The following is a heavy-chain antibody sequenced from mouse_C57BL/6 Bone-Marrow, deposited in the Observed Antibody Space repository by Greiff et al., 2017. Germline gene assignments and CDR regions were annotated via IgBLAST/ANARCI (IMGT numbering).Heavy chain of an antibody. CDR3: ARSPNWDGGFAY. Sequence: ESGAELARPGASVKLSCKASGYTFTSYGISWVKQRTGQGLEWIGEIYPRSGNTYYNEKFKGKATLTADKSSSTAYMELRSLTSEDSAVYFCARSPNWDGGFAYWGQGTLVTVSA. V-gene: IGHV1-81*01. J-gene: IGHJ3*01. D-gene: IGHD4-1*01. CDR2: IYPRSGNT. CDR1: GYTFTSYG.